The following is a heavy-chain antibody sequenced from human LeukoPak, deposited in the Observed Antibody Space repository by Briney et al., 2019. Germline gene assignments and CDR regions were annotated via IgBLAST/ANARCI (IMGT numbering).Heavy chain of an antibody. CDR1: GFTFSSYG. D-gene: IGHD1-20*01. V-gene: IGHV3-33*01. CDR2: IWYDGSNK. J-gene: IGHJ3*02. CDR3: AREGYNWDAFDI. Sequence: GGSLRLSCAASGFTFSSYGMHWVRQAPGKGLEWVAVIWYDGSNKYYADSVKGRFTISRDNSKNTPYLQMNSLRAEDTAVYYCAREGYNWDAFDIWGQGTMVTVSS.